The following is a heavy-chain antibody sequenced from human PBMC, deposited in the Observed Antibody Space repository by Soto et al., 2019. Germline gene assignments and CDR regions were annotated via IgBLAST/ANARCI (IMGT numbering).Heavy chain of an antibody. CDR1: DDSINSDKYY. J-gene: IGHJ6*03. CDR3: ARGIVVRKYYYYMDV. D-gene: IGHD3-10*01. V-gene: IGHV4-39*07. Sequence: SETLSLTCSVSDDSINSDKYYWGWIRQPPGKGLEWIGKIYYRGSTNYNPSLKTRVTISVDTSKNQFSLKLSSVTAADTAVYYCARGIVVRKYYYYMDVWGKGTTVTVSS. CDR2: IYYRGST.